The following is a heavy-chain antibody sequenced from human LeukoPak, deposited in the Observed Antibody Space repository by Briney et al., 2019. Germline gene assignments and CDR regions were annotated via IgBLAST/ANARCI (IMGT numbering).Heavy chain of an antibody. CDR3: ARDRMDTGTYFDY. J-gene: IGHJ4*02. Sequence: ASVKVSCRSSGYTFITYGITWVRQAPGQGLEWMGWISTYNGNTNYAQKLQGRVTMTTDTSTSTAYMELRSLRSDDTAMYYCARDRMDTGTYFDYWGQGTLVTVSS. V-gene: IGHV1-18*01. CDR2: ISTYNGNT. CDR1: GYTFITYG. D-gene: IGHD5-18*01.